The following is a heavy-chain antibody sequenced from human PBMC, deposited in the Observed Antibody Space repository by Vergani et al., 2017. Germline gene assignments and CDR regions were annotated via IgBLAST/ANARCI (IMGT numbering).Heavy chain of an antibody. Sequence: QVQLVQSGAEVKKPGASVKVSCKASGYTFTSYGISWVRQAPGQGLEWMGWMNPNSGNTGYAQKFQGRVTMTRNTSISTAYMELSSLRSEDTAVYYCARDSLPYYYYYYMDVWGKGTTVTVSS. CDR3: ARDSLPYYYYYYMDV. D-gene: IGHD2-21*01. CDR2: MNPNSGNT. CDR1: GYTFTSYG. J-gene: IGHJ6*03. V-gene: IGHV1-8*02.